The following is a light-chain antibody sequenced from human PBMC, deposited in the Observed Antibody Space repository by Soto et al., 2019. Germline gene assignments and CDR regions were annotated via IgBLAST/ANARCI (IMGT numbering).Light chain of an antibody. CDR2: GAS. CDR1: QGIGDT. CDR3: QQYGSSPRWT. J-gene: IGKJ1*01. V-gene: IGKV3-20*01. Sequence: EVVLTQSPATLSVSPGEGVTLSCRASQGIGDTLAWYQHKPGQAPRLLIYGASSRATGIPDRFSGSGSGTDFTLTISRLEPEDFAVYYCQQYGSSPRWTFGQGTKVDIK.